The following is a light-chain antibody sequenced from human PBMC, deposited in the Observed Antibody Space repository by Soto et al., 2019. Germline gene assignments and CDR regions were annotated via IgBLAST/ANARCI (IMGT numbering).Light chain of an antibody. CDR1: SSDVGANNY. V-gene: IGLV2-14*01. CDR2: DVN. CDR3: SLYTSNGSLI. Sequence: QSVLTQPASVSGSPGQPITISCTGTSSDVGANNYVSWYQHHPGKAPKLLIYDVNNRPSGAPDRFSGSTSGNTASLTISRLQAEDETDYFCSLYTSNGSLIFGPGTKLTVL. J-gene: IGLJ1*01.